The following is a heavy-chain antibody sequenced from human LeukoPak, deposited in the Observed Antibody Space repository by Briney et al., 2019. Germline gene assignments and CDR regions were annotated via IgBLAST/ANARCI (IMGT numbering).Heavy chain of an antibody. D-gene: IGHD1-14*01. V-gene: IGHV3-74*01. Sequence: PGGSLRLSCAASGFTFSNYRMSWVRQTPGKGLVWVSSIRNDGTTTNYADSVKGRFTISRDNAKKTLYLQMNSLRAEDTAVYYCVRLYKIEGADLWGRGTLVTVS. CDR1: GFTFSNYR. CDR3: VRLYKIEGADL. CDR2: IRNDGTTT. J-gene: IGHJ2*01.